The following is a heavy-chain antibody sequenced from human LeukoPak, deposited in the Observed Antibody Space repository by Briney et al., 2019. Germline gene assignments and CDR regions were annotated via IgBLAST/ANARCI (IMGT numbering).Heavy chain of an antibody. CDR2: TSGSSTYT. D-gene: IGHD2-2*01. CDR3: ARDCTSTSCYVFDY. V-gene: IGHV3-11*05. Sequence: GGSLRLSCAASGFTFDDYAMNWVRQAPGKGLEWVSLTSGSSTYTNYAESVKGRFTISRDNAKNLLYLQMNSLRAEDTAVYHCARDCTSTSCYVFDYWGQGTLVSVS. J-gene: IGHJ4*02. CDR1: GFTFDDYA.